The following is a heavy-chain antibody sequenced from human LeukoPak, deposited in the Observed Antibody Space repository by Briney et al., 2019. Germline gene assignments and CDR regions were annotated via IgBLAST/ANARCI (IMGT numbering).Heavy chain of an antibody. Sequence: GGSLRLSCAASGFTFSNYWMSWVRQAPGRGLEWVANIKQDGSERYYVDSVKGRFTVSRDNAKISLYLQMNSLRAEDTAVYSCARDGVSGYTTSWYDYWGQGTLVTVSS. V-gene: IGHV3-7*01. CDR1: GFTFSNYW. J-gene: IGHJ4*02. CDR3: ARDGVSGYTTSWYDY. D-gene: IGHD6-13*01. CDR2: IKQDGSER.